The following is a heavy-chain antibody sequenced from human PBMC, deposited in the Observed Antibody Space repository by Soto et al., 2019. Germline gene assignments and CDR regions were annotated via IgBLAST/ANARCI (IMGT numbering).Heavy chain of an antibody. J-gene: IGHJ3*02. CDR2: INPNSGGT. V-gene: IGHV1-2*04. CDR3: ARSDYLERFDAFDI. Sequence: VKVSCKASGYTFTGYYMHWVRQAPGQGLEWMGWINPNSGGTNYAQKFQGWVTMTRDTSISTAYMELSRLRSDDTAVYYCARSDYLERFDAFDIWGQGTMVTVSS. D-gene: IGHD4-17*01. CDR1: GYTFTGYY.